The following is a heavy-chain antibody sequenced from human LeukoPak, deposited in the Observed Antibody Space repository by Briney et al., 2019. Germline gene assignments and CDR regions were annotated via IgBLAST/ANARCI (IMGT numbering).Heavy chain of an antibody. CDR1: GFTFSSYA. CDR3: AREAFYKNGWYSLFGH. D-gene: IGHD6-19*01. Sequence: GRSLRLSCAASGFTFSSYAMHWVRQAPGKGLEWVSVISGSGGSIYYADSVKGRFTISRDNSKSTLYLQMNSLRVEDTAIYYCAREAFYKNGWYSLFGHWGQGTLVTVSS. J-gene: IGHJ4*02. CDR2: ISGSGGSI. V-gene: IGHV3-23*01.